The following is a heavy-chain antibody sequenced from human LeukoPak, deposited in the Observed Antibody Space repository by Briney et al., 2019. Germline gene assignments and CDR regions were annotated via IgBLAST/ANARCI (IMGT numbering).Heavy chain of an antibody. CDR1: GFTFSSYG. CDR2: IKQDGSEK. J-gene: IGHJ4*02. V-gene: IGHV3-7*01. CDR3: ARPHLWFGELYFDY. Sequence: PGGSPRLSCAASGFTFSSYGMSWVRQAPGKGLEWVANIKQDGSEKYYVDSVKGRFTISRDNAKNSLYLQMNSLRAEDTAVYYCARPHLWFGELYFDYWGQGTLVTVSS. D-gene: IGHD3-10*01.